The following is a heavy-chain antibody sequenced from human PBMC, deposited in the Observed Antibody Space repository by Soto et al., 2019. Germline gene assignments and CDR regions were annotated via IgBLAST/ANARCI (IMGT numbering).Heavy chain of an antibody. J-gene: IGHJ6*02. V-gene: IGHV1-69*13. D-gene: IGHD5-12*01. Sequence: ASVKVSCKASGGTFSSYAISWVRQAPGQGLEWMGGIIPIFGTANYAQKFQGGVTITADESTSTAYMELSSLRSEDTAVYYCARAVGVATIWYYYGMDVWGQGTTVTVSS. CDR2: IIPIFGTA. CDR3: ARAVGVATIWYYYGMDV. CDR1: GGTFSSYA.